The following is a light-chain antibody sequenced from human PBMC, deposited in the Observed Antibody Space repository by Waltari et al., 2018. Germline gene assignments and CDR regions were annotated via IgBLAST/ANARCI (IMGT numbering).Light chain of an antibody. CDR1: QSVSSN. CDR2: GAS. Sequence: EIVMTQSPATLSVSPGERATLSCRASQSVSSNLAWYQQKPGQAPRLLIYGASTRATGIPARFSGSVSGTEFTLTISSLQSEDFAVYYCQQYKYWPLTFGQGTKVEIK. CDR3: QQYKYWPLT. V-gene: IGKV3-15*01. J-gene: IGKJ1*01.